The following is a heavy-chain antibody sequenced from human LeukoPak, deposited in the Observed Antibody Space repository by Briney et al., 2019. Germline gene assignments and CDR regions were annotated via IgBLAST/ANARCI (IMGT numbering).Heavy chain of an antibody. CDR2: ISYDGSNK. D-gene: IGHD3-3*01. CDR1: GFTFSSYA. CDR3: ARFPGEDRFLEWSISSYYMDV. V-gene: IGHV3-30*04. J-gene: IGHJ6*03. Sequence: PGRSLRLSCAASGFTFSSYAMHWVRQAPGKGLEWVAVISYDGSNKYYADSVKGRFTISRDNSKNTLYLQMNSLRAEDTAVYYCARFPGEDRFLEWSISSYYMDVWGKGTTVTVSS.